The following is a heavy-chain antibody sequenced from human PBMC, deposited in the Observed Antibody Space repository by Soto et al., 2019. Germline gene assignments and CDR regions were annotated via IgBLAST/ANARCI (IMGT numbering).Heavy chain of an antibody. D-gene: IGHD3-22*01. CDR3: AREDSSGYSDFDY. Sequence: PSETLSLTCPVSGGSISSGGYYWSWIRQHPGKGLEWIGYIYYSGSTYYNPSLKSRVTISVDTSKNQFSLKLSSVTAADTAVYYCAREDSSGYSDFDYWGQGNLVTVSS. V-gene: IGHV4-31*03. CDR2: IYYSGST. J-gene: IGHJ4*02. CDR1: GGSISSGGYY.